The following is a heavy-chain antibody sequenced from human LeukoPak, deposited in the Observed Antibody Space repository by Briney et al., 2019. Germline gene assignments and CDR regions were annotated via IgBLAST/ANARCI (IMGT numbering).Heavy chain of an antibody. CDR2: IDPSDSYT. J-gene: IGHJ6*02. CDR3: ARRGYYYYGMDV. V-gene: IGHV5-10-1*01. D-gene: IGHD3-10*01. CDR1: GHSFTSYW. Sequence: GESLKISFKDSGHSFTSYWISWVRQMPGKGREWMGRIDPSDSYTNYSPSFQGHVTISVDKSISTAYLQWTSLKSSDSAMYYCARRGYYYYGMDVWGQGTTVTVSS.